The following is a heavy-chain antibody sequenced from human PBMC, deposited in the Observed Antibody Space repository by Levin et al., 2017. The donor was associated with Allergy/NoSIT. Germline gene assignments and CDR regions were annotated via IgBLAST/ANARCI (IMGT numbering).Heavy chain of an antibody. CDR3: ARGLAESSRYTHGY. V-gene: IGHV4-59*01. CDR2: IYYSGST. D-gene: IGHD3-16*02. CDR1: GGSISGYY. J-gene: IGHJ4*02. Sequence: MASETLSLTCTVSGGSISGYYWTWIRQPPGKGLEWIGHIYYSGSTNYNPSLKSRVTISVDTSKNQFSLKLSSVTAGDTAVYYCARGLAESSRYTHGYWGQGTLVTVSS.